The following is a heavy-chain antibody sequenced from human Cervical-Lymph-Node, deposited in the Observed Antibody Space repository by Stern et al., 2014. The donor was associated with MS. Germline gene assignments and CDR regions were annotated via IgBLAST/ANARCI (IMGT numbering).Heavy chain of an antibody. J-gene: IGHJ6*02. D-gene: IGHD2-21*01. Sequence: QVQLVQSGTEVRKPGASVKLSCKASGNTFTMHHIHWVRQAPGQGLEWMGIINPSGTSTFYAQKFEGRLTMTRDTSTSTVYMELSSLRSDDTGVYYCAREGTHVVWTGLVDVWGQGTTVTVSS. CDR3: AREGTHVVWTGLVDV. CDR1: GNTFTMHH. CDR2: INPSGTST. V-gene: IGHV1-46*01.